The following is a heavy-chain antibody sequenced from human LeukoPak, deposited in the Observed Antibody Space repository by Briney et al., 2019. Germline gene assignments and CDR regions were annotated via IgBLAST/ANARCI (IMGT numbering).Heavy chain of an antibody. J-gene: IGHJ4*02. Sequence: PGGSLRLSCAASGFTFSSYGMQWVRQAPGKGLEWVAVISYDGSNKYYADSVKGRFTISRDNSKNTLYLQMNSLRAEDTAVYYCAKDAVVADSYYFDYWGQGTLVTVSS. V-gene: IGHV3-30*18. D-gene: IGHD2-15*01. CDR3: AKDAVVADSYYFDY. CDR2: ISYDGSNK. CDR1: GFTFSSYG.